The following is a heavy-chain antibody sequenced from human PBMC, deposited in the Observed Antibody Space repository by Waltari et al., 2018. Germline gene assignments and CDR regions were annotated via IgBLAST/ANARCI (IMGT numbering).Heavy chain of an antibody. CDR1: GITFSPSE. V-gene: IGHV3-48*03. CDR3: TRGLPSGTYASHYGAFDI. D-gene: IGHD1-26*01. J-gene: IGHJ3*02. Sequence: EVQLVESGGGLVQPGGSLRLSCAASGITFSPSEINWVRQAPGKGLEWVSYITNTGTTIYYADSVKGRFTISRDNAKNSLFLQMNSLSAEDTALYYCTRGLPSGTYASHYGAFDIWGQGTMVTVSS. CDR2: ITNTGTTI.